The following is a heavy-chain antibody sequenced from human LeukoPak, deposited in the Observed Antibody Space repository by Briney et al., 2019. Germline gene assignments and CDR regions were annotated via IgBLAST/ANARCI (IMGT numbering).Heavy chain of an antibody. J-gene: IGHJ4*02. V-gene: IGHV3-21*01. Sequence: GGSLRLSCAASGFTFSSYSMNWVRQAPGKGLEWVSFISSSSSYIYHADSVKGRFTISRDNAKNSLYLQMNSLRAEDTAVYYCARGGSGLKWGQGTLVTVSS. CDR2: ISSSSSYI. D-gene: IGHD3-10*01. CDR3: ARGGSGLK. CDR1: GFTFSSYS.